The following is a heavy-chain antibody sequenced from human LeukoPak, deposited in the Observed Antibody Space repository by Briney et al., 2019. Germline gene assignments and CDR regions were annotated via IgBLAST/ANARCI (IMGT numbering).Heavy chain of an antibody. CDR2: IYYSGNT. V-gene: IGHV4-59*12. Sequence: PSETLSLTCTVSGGSISSYYWSWIRQPPGKGLEWIGYIYYSGNTYYNPSLKSRLTISVDTSKNQFSLKLSSVTAADTAVYYCARRRGNTSGFQGYYFDYWGQGTLVTVSS. CDR1: GGSISSYY. CDR3: ARRRGNTSGFQGYYFDY. J-gene: IGHJ4*02. D-gene: IGHD6-19*01.